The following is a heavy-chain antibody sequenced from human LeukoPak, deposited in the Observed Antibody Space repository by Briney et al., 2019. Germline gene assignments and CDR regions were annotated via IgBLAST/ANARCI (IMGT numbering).Heavy chain of an antibody. Sequence: PGGSLRLSCATSGFTFSSHWMTWVRQAPGKGLEWVANIKEDGSKKNYVDSVKGRFTISRDNAKNSLYLQMNSLRAEDTAVYYCAKVSGGGLYYDGMDVWGQGTTVTVSS. CDR1: GFTFSSHW. J-gene: IGHJ6*02. D-gene: IGHD1-14*01. CDR3: AKVSGGGLYYDGMDV. V-gene: IGHV3-7*03. CDR2: IKEDGSKK.